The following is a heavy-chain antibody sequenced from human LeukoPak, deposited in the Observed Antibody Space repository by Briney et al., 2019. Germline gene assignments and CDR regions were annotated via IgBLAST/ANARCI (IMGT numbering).Heavy chain of an antibody. D-gene: IGHD6-19*01. Sequence: GASVMVSCKASGYTFTDYALHWVRQAPGQSLEWMGWITTGRGETRYSQEFQRRITFTRDTSASTVYMDLSDLRSEDTAVYYCARGGKQWRGGNYFDSWGQGTLVAVSS. CDR2: ITTGRGET. CDR3: ARGGKQWRGGNYFDS. J-gene: IGHJ4*02. V-gene: IGHV1-3*03. CDR1: GYTFTDYA.